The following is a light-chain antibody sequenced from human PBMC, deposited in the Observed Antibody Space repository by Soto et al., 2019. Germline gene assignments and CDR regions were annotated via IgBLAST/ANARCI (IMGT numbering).Light chain of an antibody. CDR2: AAS. J-gene: IGKJ4*01. Sequence: DILFTQSPATLSSTAGESATITCRASQNIATSLAWYQHKPGEAPRLLIYAASKRSSGVPDRFSGSGSGTDFTLTISRLEPEDFAVYYCQQYGSSPFTFGGGTKVDI. V-gene: IGKV3-20*01. CDR1: QNIATS. CDR3: QQYGSSPFT.